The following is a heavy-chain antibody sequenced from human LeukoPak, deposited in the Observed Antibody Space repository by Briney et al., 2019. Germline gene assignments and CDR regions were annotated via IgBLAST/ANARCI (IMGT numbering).Heavy chain of an antibody. D-gene: IGHD3-22*01. CDR1: GFTFSSYS. J-gene: IGHJ4*02. CDR3: ARDSTYYYDSSGYSDFDY. V-gene: IGHV3-48*01. CDR2: ISSSSSTI. Sequence: GGSLRLSCAASGFTFSSYSMNWVRQAPGKGLEWVSYISSSSSTIYCADSVKGRFTISRDNAKNSLYLQMNSLRAEDTAVYYCARDSTYYYDSSGYSDFDYWGQGTLVTVSS.